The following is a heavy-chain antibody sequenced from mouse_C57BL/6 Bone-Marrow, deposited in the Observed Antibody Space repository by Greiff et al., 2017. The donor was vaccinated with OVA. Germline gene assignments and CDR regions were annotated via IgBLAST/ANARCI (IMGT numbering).Heavy chain of an antibody. Sequence: VQLQQPGAELVKPGASVKLSCKASGYTFTSYWMHWVKQRPGRGLEWIGRIDPNSGGTKYNEKFKSKATLTVDKPSSPAYMQLSSLTSEDSAVYYCARSYSNYVPWFAYWGQGTLVTVSA. D-gene: IGHD2-5*01. J-gene: IGHJ3*01. CDR2: IDPNSGGT. V-gene: IGHV1-72*01. CDR3: ARSYSNYVPWFAY. CDR1: GYTFTSYW.